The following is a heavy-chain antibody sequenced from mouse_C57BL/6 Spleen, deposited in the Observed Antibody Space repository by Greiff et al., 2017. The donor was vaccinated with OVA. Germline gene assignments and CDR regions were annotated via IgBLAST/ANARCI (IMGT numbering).Heavy chain of an antibody. CDR2: ILPGCGST. J-gene: IGHJ2*01. CDR1: GYTFTGYW. V-gene: IGHV1-9*01. Sequence: VQLQQSGAELMKHGASVKLSCKATGYTFTGYWIEWVKQRPGHGLEWIGEILPGCGSTNYNEKFKGKATFTAETTSNTANMQHSRLTTEDSAIYDCARPAKAGYFDDWGKGTTLTVAS. D-gene: IGHD3-2*02. CDR3: ARPAKAGYFDD.